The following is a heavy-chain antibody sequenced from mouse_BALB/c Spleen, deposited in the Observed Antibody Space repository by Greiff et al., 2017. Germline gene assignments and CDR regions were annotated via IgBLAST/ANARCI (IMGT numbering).Heavy chain of an antibody. J-gene: IGHJ3*01. CDR2: ISSGSSTI. V-gene: IGHV5-17*02. D-gene: IGHD2-3*01. CDR3: ARDDGLQGAWFAY. Sequence: EVHLVESGGGLVQPGGSRKLSCAASGFTFSSFGMHWVRQAPEKGLEWVAYISSGSSTIYYADTVKGRFTISRDNPKNTLFLQMTSLRSEDTAMYYCARDDGLQGAWFAYWGQGTLVTVSA. CDR1: GFTFSSFG.